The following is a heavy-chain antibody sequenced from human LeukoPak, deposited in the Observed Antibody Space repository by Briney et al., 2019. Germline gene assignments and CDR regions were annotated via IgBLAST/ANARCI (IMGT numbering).Heavy chain of an antibody. CDR1: GGSISNYY. J-gene: IGHJ6*03. D-gene: IGHD2-2*01. Sequence: PSETLSLTCTVSGGSISNYYWSWIRQPPGKGLEWIGYIYYSGSTNYNPSLKSRVTISVDTSKNLFSLRLSSVTAADTAVYYCASNSGHCSSNSCYYYYYMGVWGKGTTVTVSS. CDR3: ASNSGHCSSNSCYYYYYMGV. V-gene: IGHV4-59*01. CDR2: IYYSGST.